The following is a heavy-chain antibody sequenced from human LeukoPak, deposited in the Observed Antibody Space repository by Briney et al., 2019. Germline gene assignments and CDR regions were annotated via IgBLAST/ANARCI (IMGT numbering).Heavy chain of an antibody. J-gene: IGHJ4*02. D-gene: IGHD3-10*01. CDR3: ARDADYYGSGSDLDY. Sequence: GGSLRLSCAPSGFTFSSYAMHSVRPAPRKGLEYVSAISINRGSTYYANSVKGRFTISRDNSKNTLYLQMGSLRAEDMAVYYCARDADYYGSGSDLDYWGQGTLVTVSS. CDR1: GFTFSSYA. CDR2: ISINRGST. V-gene: IGHV3-64*01.